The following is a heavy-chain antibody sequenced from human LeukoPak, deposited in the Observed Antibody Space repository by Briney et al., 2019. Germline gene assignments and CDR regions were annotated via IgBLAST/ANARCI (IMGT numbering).Heavy chain of an antibody. V-gene: IGHV4-39*01. Sequence: SETLSLTCTVSGGSISSSSYYWGWIRQPPGKGLEWIGSIYYSGSTYYNPSLKSRVTISVDTSKNQFSLKRSSVTAADTAVYYCARLAIVVVPAAIGYWFDPWGQGTLVTASS. CDR3: ARLAIVVVPAAIGYWFDP. J-gene: IGHJ5*02. D-gene: IGHD2-2*03. CDR2: IYYSGST. CDR1: GGSISSSSYY.